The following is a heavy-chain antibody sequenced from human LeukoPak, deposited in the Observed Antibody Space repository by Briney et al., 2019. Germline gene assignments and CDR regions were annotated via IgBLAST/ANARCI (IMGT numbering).Heavy chain of an antibody. CDR2: FDPEDGET. D-gene: IGHD6-13*01. J-gene: IGHJ5*02. Sequence: ASVKVSCKVSGYTLTELTMHWVRQAPGKGIEWMGGFDPEDGETIYAQKFQGRVTMTEDTSTDTAYMELSSLRSEDTAVYYCATEQAGYSSSWYRNWFDPWGQGTLVTVSS. V-gene: IGHV1-24*01. CDR1: GYTLTELT. CDR3: ATEQAGYSSSWYRNWFDP.